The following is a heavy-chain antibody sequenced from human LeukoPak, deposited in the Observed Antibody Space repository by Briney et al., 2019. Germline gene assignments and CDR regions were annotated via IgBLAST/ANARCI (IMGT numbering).Heavy chain of an antibody. V-gene: IGHV3-21*01. CDR3: AKDPGYYDFWSGYYSSHPFDY. J-gene: IGHJ4*02. CDR2: ISGSSTYI. Sequence: PGGSLRLSCAASRFTFSTYNMNWVRQAPGKGLEWVSTISGSSTYIYYADSVKGRFTISRDNSKNTLYLQMNSLRAEDTAVYYCAKDPGYYDFWSGYYSSHPFDYWGQGTLVTVSS. D-gene: IGHD3-3*01. CDR1: RFTFSTYN.